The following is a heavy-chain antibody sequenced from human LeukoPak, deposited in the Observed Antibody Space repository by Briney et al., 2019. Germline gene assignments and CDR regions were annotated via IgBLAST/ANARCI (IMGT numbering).Heavy chain of an antibody. CDR3: ASCSSRWYYRLDY. V-gene: IGHV4-34*01. D-gene: IGHD6-13*01. Sequence: SETLSLTCTVSGDSISSYYWSWIRQPPGKGLEWIGEINHSGSTNYNPSLKSRVTISVDTSKNQFSLKLSSVTAADTAVYYCASCSSRWYYRLDYWGQGTLVTVSS. J-gene: IGHJ4*02. CDR2: INHSGST. CDR1: GDSISSYY.